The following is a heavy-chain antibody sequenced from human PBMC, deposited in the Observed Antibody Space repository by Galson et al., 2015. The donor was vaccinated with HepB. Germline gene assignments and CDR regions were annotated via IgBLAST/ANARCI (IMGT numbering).Heavy chain of an antibody. J-gene: IGHJ3*02. V-gene: IGHV3-66*01. CDR1: GFTVSTNY. D-gene: IGHD2-2*01. Sequence: SLRLSCAASGFTVSTNYMSWVRQAPGKGLEWVSVIYSGGNTYYADSVKGRFTISRDNSKNTLYLQMNSLRAADTAVYYCARDSGIVVVPPATNDAFNIWGQGAMVTVSS. CDR2: IYSGGNT. CDR3: ARDSGIVVVPPATNDAFNI.